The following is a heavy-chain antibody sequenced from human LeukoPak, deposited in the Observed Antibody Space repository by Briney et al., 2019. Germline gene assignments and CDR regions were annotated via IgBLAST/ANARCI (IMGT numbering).Heavy chain of an antibody. CDR3: AKLYGTIFGVGNWFDP. V-gene: IGHV1-69*06. D-gene: IGHD3-3*01. CDR1: GYSFTDYY. CDR2: IIPIFGTA. J-gene: IGHJ5*02. Sequence: SVKVSCKASGYSFTDYYIRWMRQAPGQGLEWMGGIIPIFGTANYAQKFQGRVTITADKSTNTAYMELNSLRSEDTAVYSCAKLYGTIFGVGNWFDPWGQGTLVTVSS.